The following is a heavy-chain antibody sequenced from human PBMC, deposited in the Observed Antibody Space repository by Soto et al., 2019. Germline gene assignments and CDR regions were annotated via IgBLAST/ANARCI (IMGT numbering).Heavy chain of an antibody. J-gene: IGHJ4*02. Sequence: ASVKVSCKASGYTFTSYYIHWVRQAPGQGLEWMGIINPSGGATSNAQKFRGRLTITADKSTSTVYMELSSLRSEDTAVYYCARDPRIAVAGFDYWGQGTLVTVSS. CDR2: INPSGGAT. V-gene: IGHV1-46*01. CDR1: GYTFTSYY. CDR3: ARDPRIAVAGFDY. D-gene: IGHD6-19*01.